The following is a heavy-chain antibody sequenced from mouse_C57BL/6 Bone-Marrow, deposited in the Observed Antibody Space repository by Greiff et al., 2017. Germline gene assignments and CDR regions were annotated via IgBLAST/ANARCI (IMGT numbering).Heavy chain of an antibody. D-gene: IGHD2-4*01. Sequence: QVQLQQPGAELVRPGTSVKLSCKASGYTFTSYWMHWVKQRPGQGLEWIGVIDPSDSYTNYNQKFKGKATLTLDTSSSTAYMQLSSLTSEDSAVYYCAREDIYYDYEGLYYYAMDYWGQGTSVTVSS. CDR1: GYTFTSYW. V-gene: IGHV1-59*01. J-gene: IGHJ4*01. CDR3: AREDIYYDYEGLYYYAMDY. CDR2: IDPSDSYT.